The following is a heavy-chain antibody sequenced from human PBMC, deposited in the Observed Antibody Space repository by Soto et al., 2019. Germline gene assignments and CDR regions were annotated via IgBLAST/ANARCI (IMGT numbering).Heavy chain of an antibody. CDR2: IYPGDSDT. J-gene: IGHJ5*02. Sequence: GESLKISCKGSGYSFTSYWIGWVRQMPGKGLEWMGIIYPGDSDTRYSPSFQGQVTISADKSISTAYLQWSSLKASDTAMYYCARGRHYYGSGSYHYNWFDPWGQGTLVTVSS. CDR3: ARGRHYYGSGSYHYNWFDP. V-gene: IGHV5-51*01. CDR1: GYSFTSYW. D-gene: IGHD3-10*01.